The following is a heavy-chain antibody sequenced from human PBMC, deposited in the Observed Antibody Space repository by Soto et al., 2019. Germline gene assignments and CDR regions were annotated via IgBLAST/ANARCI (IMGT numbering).Heavy chain of an antibody. CDR1: GFSVSSNS. J-gene: IGHJ6*02. D-gene: IGHD6-13*01. Sequence: GSLRLSCAASGFSVSSNSMSWVREAPGKGLEWVSVIYSGGSTYYADSVKGRFTISRHNSKNTLYLQMNSLRAEDTAVYYCASTVGEAAAGTSYYYGMDVWGQGTTVTAP. V-gene: IGHV3-53*04. CDR3: ASTVGEAAAGTSYYYGMDV. CDR2: IYSGGST.